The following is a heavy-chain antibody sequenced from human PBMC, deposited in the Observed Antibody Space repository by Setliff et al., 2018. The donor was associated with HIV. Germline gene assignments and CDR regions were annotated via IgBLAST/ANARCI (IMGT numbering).Heavy chain of an antibody. CDR3: ARGVRGVIIDWYYFDY. CDR2: IYYSGSA. Sequence: SETLSLTCTVSGGSISSYYWSWIRQPPGKGLEWIGYIYYSGSANYNPSLKSRVTISVDTSKNQFSLKLSSVTAADTAVYYCARGVRGVIIDWYYFDYWGQGTLVTVSS. D-gene: IGHD3-10*01. CDR1: GGSISSYY. V-gene: IGHV4-59*01. J-gene: IGHJ4*02.